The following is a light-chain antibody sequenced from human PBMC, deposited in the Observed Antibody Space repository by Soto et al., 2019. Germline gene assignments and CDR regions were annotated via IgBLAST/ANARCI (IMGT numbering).Light chain of an antibody. CDR2: RNN. J-gene: IGLJ3*02. CDR1: SSNIGAGHD. CDR3: QSYDSSLSGSV. Sequence: QSVLTQPPSVSGAPGQRVTISCTGGSSNIGAGHDVHWYQQRPGTAPKLLIYRNNNRPSGVPDRFSGSTSGTSASLAITGLQAEDETDHHCQSYDSSLSGSVFGGGTKVTVL. V-gene: IGLV1-40*01.